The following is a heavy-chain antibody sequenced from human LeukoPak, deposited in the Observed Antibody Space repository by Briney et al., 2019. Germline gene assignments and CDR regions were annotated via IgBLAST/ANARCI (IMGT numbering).Heavy chain of an antibody. V-gene: IGHV5-51*01. Sequence: GESLKISCKGSGCSFANHWTGWVRQMPGKGLEWMGIIYLGDSDTKYSPSFQGQVTISADRSISTAYLQWSSLKASDTAMYYCARGFYGGYYYYYYMDVWGKGTTVTVSS. CDR2: IYLGDSDT. J-gene: IGHJ6*03. CDR1: GCSFANHW. CDR3: ARGFYGGYYYYYYMDV. D-gene: IGHD4/OR15-4a*01.